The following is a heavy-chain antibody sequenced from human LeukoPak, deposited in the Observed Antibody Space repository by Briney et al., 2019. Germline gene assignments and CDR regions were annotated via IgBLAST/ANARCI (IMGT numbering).Heavy chain of an antibody. V-gene: IGHV3-30*04. CDR1: GFTFSNHA. J-gene: IGHJ6*03. CDR2: ISYDGSNK. D-gene: IGHD5-12*01. Sequence: GGSLRLSCAASGFTFSNHAMHWVRQAPGKGLEWVAVISYDGSNKFYADSVKGRFTISRDNSKNTLHLQMNSLRAEDTAVYYCARSLATSYYYMDVWGKGTTVTVSS. CDR3: ARSLATSYYYMDV.